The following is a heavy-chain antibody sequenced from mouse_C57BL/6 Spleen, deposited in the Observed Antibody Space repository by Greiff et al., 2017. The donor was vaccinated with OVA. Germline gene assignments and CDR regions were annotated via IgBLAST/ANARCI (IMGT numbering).Heavy chain of an antibody. D-gene: IGHD2-4*01. J-gene: IGHJ2*01. V-gene: IGHV5-17*01. CDR2: ISSGSSTI. CDR1: GFTFSDYG. CDR3: ASGGGYYDYGFDY. Sequence: EVLLVESGGGLVKPGGSLKLSCAASGFTFSDYGMHWVRQAPEKGLEWVAYISSGSSTIYYADTVKGRFTISRDNAKNTLFLQMTSLRSEDTAMDYCASGGGYYDYGFDYWGQGTTLTVSS.